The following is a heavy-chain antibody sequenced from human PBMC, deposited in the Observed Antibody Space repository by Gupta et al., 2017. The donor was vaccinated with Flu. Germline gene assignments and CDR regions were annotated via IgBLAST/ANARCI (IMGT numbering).Heavy chain of an antibody. CDR1: GFTFSSYA. Sequence: EVQLLESGGGLVQPGGSLRLSCAASGFTFSSYAMSWVRQAPGKGLEWVSAISGSGGSTYYADAVKGRFTISRDNSKNTLYMQMNSLSAEDTTVYYCAKDKQQLVQSFDYWGQGTLVTVS. CDR3: AKDKQQLVQSFDY. J-gene: IGHJ4*02. D-gene: IGHD6-13*01. V-gene: IGHV3-23*01. CDR2: ISGSGGST.